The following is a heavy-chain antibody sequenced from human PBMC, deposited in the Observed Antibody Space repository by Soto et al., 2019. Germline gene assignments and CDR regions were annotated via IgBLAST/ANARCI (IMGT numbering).Heavy chain of an antibody. Sequence: GASVKVSCKASGYTFTGYYMHWVRQAPGQGLEWMGWINPNSGGTNYAQKFQGRVTMTRGTSISTAYMELSRLRSDDTAVYYCARDGRASRGYSSSWYYYYWGQGTLVTVSS. J-gene: IGHJ4*02. V-gene: IGHV1-2*02. D-gene: IGHD6-13*01. CDR3: ARDGRASRGYSSSWYYYY. CDR1: GYTFTGYY. CDR2: INPNSGGT.